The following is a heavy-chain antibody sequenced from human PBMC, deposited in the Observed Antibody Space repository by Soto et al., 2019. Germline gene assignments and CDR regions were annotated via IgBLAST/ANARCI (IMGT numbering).Heavy chain of an antibody. D-gene: IGHD3-22*01. Sequence: EVQLAESGGGLVQPGGSLRLSCAASGFTFSSYNMNWVRQAPGKGLEWVSYISSGTSTIYYADSVKGRFTISRDNAKNSLYLQMNSLRDEDTAVYYCATEGDSSGWYNWFDHWGQGTLVTVSS. CDR2: ISSGTSTI. CDR3: ATEGDSSGWYNWFDH. V-gene: IGHV3-48*02. J-gene: IGHJ5*02. CDR1: GFTFSSYN.